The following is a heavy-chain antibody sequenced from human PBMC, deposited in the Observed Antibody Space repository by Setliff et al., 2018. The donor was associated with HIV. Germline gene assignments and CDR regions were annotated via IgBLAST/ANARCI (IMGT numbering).Heavy chain of an antibody. J-gene: IGHJ4*02. CDR3: ATPISITSGSAFDY. Sequence: PGESLTISCKGSGYSFTTYWIGWVRQMPGKGLEWMGIIYPGDSNTKYSPSFQGQVTLSVDKSISTAYLQWSSLKASDTAMYYCATPISITSGSAFDYWGQGTLVTVSS. D-gene: IGHD2-2*01. CDR1: GYSFTTYW. CDR2: IYPGDSNT. V-gene: IGHV5-51*01.